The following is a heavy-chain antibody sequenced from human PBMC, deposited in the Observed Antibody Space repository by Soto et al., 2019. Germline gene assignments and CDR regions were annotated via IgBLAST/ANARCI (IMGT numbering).Heavy chain of an antibody. V-gene: IGHV1-8*02. Sequence: PGESLKISCKASGYTFTSYAMHWVRQASGKGLEWMGGLDPDSGKTSYAQKFQGRVTMTKDTSISTAYMELSSLRSEDTAVYYCARCGALDDAFDISGQGTMVTVSS. CDR3: ARCGALDDAFDI. CDR2: LDPDSGKT. D-gene: IGHD1-26*01. J-gene: IGHJ3*02. CDR1: GYTFTSYA.